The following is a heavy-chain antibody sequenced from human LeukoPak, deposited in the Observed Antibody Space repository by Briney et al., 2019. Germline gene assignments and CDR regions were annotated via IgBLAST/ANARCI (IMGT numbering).Heavy chain of an antibody. Sequence: GGSLRLSCAASGFTFSSYAMTWVRQAPGKGPEWVSAISSSGDTTYYAASVKGRFTISGDNSKNTLYLQMNSLRAEDTAEYYCAKCSGSTCYHPFDYWGQGTLVTVSS. J-gene: IGHJ4*02. V-gene: IGHV3-23*01. CDR1: GFTFSSYA. CDR2: ISSSGDTT. D-gene: IGHD2-15*01. CDR3: AKCSGSTCYHPFDY.